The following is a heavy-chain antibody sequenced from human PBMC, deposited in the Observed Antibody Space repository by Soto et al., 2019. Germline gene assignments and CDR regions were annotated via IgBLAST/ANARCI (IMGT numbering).Heavy chain of an antibody. V-gene: IGHV3-73*01. Sequence: GGSLRLSCAASGFTFSGSAVHWVRQASGKGLEWVGRIRSKANSYATAYAASVKGRFTISRDDSKNTAYLQMNSLKTEDTAVYYCTRRVDSSGYDLDPWGQGTLVTVSS. D-gene: IGHD3-22*01. CDR1: GFTFSGSA. CDR2: IRSKANSYAT. CDR3: TRRVDSSGYDLDP. J-gene: IGHJ5*02.